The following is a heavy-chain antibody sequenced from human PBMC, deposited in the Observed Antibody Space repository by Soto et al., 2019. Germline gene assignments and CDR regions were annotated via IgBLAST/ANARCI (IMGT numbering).Heavy chain of an antibody. CDR1: GFTFSSYG. J-gene: IGHJ6*02. Sequence: GGSLRLSCAASGFTFSSYGMHWVRQAPGKGLEWVAVISYDGSNKYYADSVKGRFTISRDNSKNTLYLQMNSLRAEDTAVYYCAREVVVVPAATGGMDVWGQGTTVTVSS. CDR2: ISYDGSNK. V-gene: IGHV3-30*03. D-gene: IGHD2-2*01. CDR3: AREVVVVPAATGGMDV.